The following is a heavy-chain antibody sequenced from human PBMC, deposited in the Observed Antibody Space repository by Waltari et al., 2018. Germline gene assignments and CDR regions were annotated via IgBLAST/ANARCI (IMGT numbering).Heavy chain of an antibody. CDR3: ANHEGGTMFDY. CDR1: GGSISSSSYY. Sequence: QLQLQESGPGLVKPSETLSLTCTVSGGSISSSSYYWGWIRQPPGKGLEWIGSMYYNGDTQYNPSLKSRVTISRDTSKNHFSLRLRSVTAADMAVYYCANHEGGTMFDYWGQGILVTVSS. V-gene: IGHV4-39*07. D-gene: IGHD3-10*01. CDR2: MYYNGDT. J-gene: IGHJ4*02.